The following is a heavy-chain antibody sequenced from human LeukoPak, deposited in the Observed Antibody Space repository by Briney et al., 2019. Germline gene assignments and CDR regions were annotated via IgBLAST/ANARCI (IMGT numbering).Heavy chain of an antibody. CDR1: GGSISSYY. D-gene: IGHD3-10*01. CDR3: ARSLPSRGSGSSPLGY. Sequence: SETLSLTCTVSGGSISSYYWSWIRQPPGKGLEWIGYIYYSGSTNYNPSLKSRVTISVDTSKNQFSLKLSSVTAADTAVYYCARSLPSRGSGSSPLGYWGQGTLVTVSS. J-gene: IGHJ4*02. V-gene: IGHV4-59*01. CDR2: IYYSGST.